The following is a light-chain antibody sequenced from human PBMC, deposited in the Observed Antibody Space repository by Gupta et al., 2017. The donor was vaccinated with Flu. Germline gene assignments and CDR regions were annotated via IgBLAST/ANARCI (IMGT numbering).Light chain of an antibody. V-gene: IGLV2-14*01. Sequence: QSALTQPASVSGSPGQSITISCTGTSSDVGGYNYVSWYQQHPGKAPKLMIYEVSNRPSGVSNRFSGSKSGNTASLTISGLQAEDEADYYCSSYTSSSTNWVFGGGTKLTGL. CDR2: EVS. CDR1: SSDVGGYNY. CDR3: SSYTSSSTNWV. J-gene: IGLJ3*02.